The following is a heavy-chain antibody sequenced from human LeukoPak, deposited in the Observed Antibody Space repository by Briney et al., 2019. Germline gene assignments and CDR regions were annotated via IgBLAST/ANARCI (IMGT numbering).Heavy chain of an antibody. CDR2: IRSKAYGGTT. V-gene: IGHV3-49*04. CDR3: TRIYDAYYFDY. D-gene: IGHD3-16*01. Sequence: GGSQRLSCTASGFTFGDYAMSWVRQAPGKGLEWVGFIRSKAYGGTTEYAASVKGRFTISRDDSKSIAYLQMNSLKIEDTAMYYCTRIYDAYYFDYWGQGALVTVSS. CDR1: GFTFGDYA. J-gene: IGHJ4*02.